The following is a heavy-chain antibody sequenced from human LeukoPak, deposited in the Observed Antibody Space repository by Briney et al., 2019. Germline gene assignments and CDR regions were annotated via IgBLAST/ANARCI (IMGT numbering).Heavy chain of an antibody. CDR2: ISSSSSTI. D-gene: IGHD3-22*01. J-gene: IGHJ3*02. CDR3: ARSYYYDSSGYYSPYADI. V-gene: IGHV3-48*01. CDR1: GFTFSSYS. Sequence: GGSLRLSCAASGFTFSSYSMNWVRQAPGKGLEWVSYISSSSSTIYYADSVKGRFTISRDNAKNSLYLQMNSLRAEDTAVYYCARSYYYDSSGYYSPYADIWGQGTMVTVSS.